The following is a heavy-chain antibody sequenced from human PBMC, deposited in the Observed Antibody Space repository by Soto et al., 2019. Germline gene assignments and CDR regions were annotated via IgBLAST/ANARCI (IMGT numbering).Heavy chain of an antibody. CDR3: ARDRTGGFDP. CDR1: GGSISSYY. D-gene: IGHD3-10*01. J-gene: IGHJ5*02. CDR2: IYYSGST. Sequence: SETLSLTCTVSGGSISSYYWSWIRQPPGKGLEWIGYIYYSGSTDYNPSLKSRVTISVDTSKNQFSLKLSSVTAADTAVYYCARDRTGGFDPWDQGTLVTVSS. V-gene: IGHV4-59*01.